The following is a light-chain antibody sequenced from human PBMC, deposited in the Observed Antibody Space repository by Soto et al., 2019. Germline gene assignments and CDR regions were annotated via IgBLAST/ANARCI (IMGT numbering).Light chain of an antibody. V-gene: IGKV1-5*03. CDR1: QSINSW. Sequence: DIQMTQSPSTLYSSVGDRVTITCRASQSINSWLAWYQQKPGKAPKLMIYKASSLESGVPSRFSGSGSGTECTLTISSLQPDDVATYYCQQYNSYSRTLGQGTKVDI. CDR2: KAS. CDR3: QQYNSYSRT. J-gene: IGKJ1*01.